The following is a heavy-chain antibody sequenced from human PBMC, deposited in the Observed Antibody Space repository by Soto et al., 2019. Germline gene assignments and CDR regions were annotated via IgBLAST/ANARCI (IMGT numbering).Heavy chain of an antibody. CDR3: AMSLRAYCGGYCYSYQSNAFDI. D-gene: IGHD2-21*02. Sequence: SETLSLTCAVSGGSISSGGYSWSWIRQPPGKGLEWIGYIYHSGSTYYNPSLKSRVTISVDRSKNQFSLKLSSVTAADTAVYYCAMSLRAYCGGYCYSYQSNAFDIWCQGTMVTV. V-gene: IGHV4-30-2*01. CDR1: GGSISSGGYS. CDR2: IYHSGST. J-gene: IGHJ3*02.